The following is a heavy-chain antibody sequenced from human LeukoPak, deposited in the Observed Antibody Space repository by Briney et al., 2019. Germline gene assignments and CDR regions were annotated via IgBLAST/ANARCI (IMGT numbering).Heavy chain of an antibody. CDR2: IKEDGSER. J-gene: IGHJ4*02. Sequence: GGSLRLSCAASGFTFSRFWMNWVGQAPGKGLEWGDNIKEDGSERHYVDSVKGRFTISRDNAKNSLYLQMSSLRADDTAVYYCVSGHYNDYRSQGTLVTVSS. V-gene: IGHV3-7*01. CDR3: VSGHYNDY. CDR1: GFTFSRFW.